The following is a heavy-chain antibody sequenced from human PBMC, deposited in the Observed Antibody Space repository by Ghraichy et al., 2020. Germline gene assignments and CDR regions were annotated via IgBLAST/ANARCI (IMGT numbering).Heavy chain of an antibody. CDR1: GFTFSSYW. CDR2: IKQDGSEK. CDR3: ARDSPPGPLYYYYGMDV. V-gene: IGHV3-7*01. Sequence: GGSLRLSCAASGFTFSSYWMSWVRQAPGKGLEWVANIKQDGSEKYYVDSVKGRFTISRDNAKNSLYLQMNSLRAEDTAVYYCARDSPPGPLYYYYGMDVWGQGTTVTVSS. J-gene: IGHJ6*02.